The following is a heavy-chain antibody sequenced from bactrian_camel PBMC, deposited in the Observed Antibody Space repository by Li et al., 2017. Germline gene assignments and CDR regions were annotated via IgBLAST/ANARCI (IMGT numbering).Heavy chain of an antibody. CDR3: AAHAVCRCRLTVTRGRYGNY. D-gene: IGHD2*01. Sequence: HVQLVESGGGSVQPGGSLTLSCAESGYTYMIYCVGWFRQAPGKEREVIAAIEGDGSTSYADSVKGRFTISKDNANDALYLQMDSLKPEDTATYFCAAHAVCRCRLTVTRGRYGNYWARGTQVTVS. CDR2: IEGDGST. J-gene: IGHJ4*01. V-gene: IGHV3S53*01. CDR1: GYTYMIYC.